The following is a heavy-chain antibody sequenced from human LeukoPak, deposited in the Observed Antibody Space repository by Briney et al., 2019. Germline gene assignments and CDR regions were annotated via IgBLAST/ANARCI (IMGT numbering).Heavy chain of an antibody. V-gene: IGHV4-59*01. Sequence: SEALSLTCTVSGGSISSYYWSWIRQPPGKGLEWIGYIYYSGSTNYNPSLKSRVTISVDTSKNQFSLKLSSVTAADTAVYYCARGLRFLEWLLYRDNWFDPWGQGTLVTVSS. D-gene: IGHD3-3*01. CDR3: ARGLRFLEWLLYRDNWFDP. CDR1: GGSISSYY. CDR2: IYYSGST. J-gene: IGHJ5*02.